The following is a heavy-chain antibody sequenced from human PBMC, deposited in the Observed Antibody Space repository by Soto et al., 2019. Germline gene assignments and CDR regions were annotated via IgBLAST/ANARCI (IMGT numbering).Heavy chain of an antibody. D-gene: IGHD2-15*01. V-gene: IGHV3-23*01. J-gene: IGHJ4*02. CDR3: AKDPSVSPRYCTGGSCHYFDY. Sequence: PGGSLRLSCAASGLTFSNYAMSWVRQAPGKGLEWVSTISGSSTFYADSVKGRFTISRGNSKNTLYLQMNSLRAEDTAAYYCAKDPSVSPRYCTGGSCHYFDYWGLGTLVTVSS. CDR2: ISGSST. CDR1: GLTFSNYA.